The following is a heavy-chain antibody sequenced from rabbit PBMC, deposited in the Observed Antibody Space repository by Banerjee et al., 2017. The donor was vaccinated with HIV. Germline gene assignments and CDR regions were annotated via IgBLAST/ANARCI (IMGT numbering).Heavy chain of an antibody. CDR2: IYAGSSGSA. CDR3: ARDNSGWGGPIFNL. D-gene: IGHD4-1*01. V-gene: IGHV1S45*01. CDR1: GIDFSSDYY. Sequence: QEQLVESGGDLVKPGGTLTLTCKASGIDFSSDYYMCWIRQAPGKGLEWIACIYAGSSGSAYYASWAKGRFTISKTSSTTVTLQMTSLTAADTATYFCARDNSGWGGPIFNLRGPGTLVTVS. J-gene: IGHJ4*01.